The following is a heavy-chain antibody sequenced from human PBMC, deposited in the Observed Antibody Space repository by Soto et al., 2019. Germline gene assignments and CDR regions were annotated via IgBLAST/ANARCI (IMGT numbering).Heavy chain of an antibody. V-gene: IGHV1-8*01. D-gene: IGHD4-17*01. Sequence: QVQLVQSGAEVKKPGASVKLSCKASGYTFTSYDITWVRQATGQGLEWMGWMNPNSGNTGCAQKFQGRVTMTRNTSISTAYMELSSLRSEHTAVYYCAREDYGGRPGYWGQGTLVTVSS. J-gene: IGHJ4*02. CDR3: AREDYGGRPGY. CDR2: MNPNSGNT. CDR1: GYTFTSYD.